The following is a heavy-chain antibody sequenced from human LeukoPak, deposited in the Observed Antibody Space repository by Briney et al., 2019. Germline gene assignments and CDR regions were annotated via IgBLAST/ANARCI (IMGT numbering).Heavy chain of an antibody. CDR1: GGSISSSSYY. CDR3: ARSTYCSGGSCSHNWFDP. V-gene: IGHV4-39*07. D-gene: IGHD2-15*01. J-gene: IGHJ5*02. CDR2: IYYSGST. Sequence: SETLSLTCTVSGGSISSSSYYWGWIRQPPGKGLEWIGSIYYSGSTYYNPSLKSRVTISVDTSKSQFSLKLSSVTAADTAVYYCARSTYCSGGSCSHNWFDPWGQGTLVTVSS.